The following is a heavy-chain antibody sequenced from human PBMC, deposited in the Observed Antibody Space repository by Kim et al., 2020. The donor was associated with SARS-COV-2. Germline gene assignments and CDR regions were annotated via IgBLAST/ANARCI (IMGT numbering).Heavy chain of an antibody. V-gene: IGHV1-46*01. CDR3: AREGDSSGYYPHPFDY. D-gene: IGHD3-22*01. Sequence: ASVKVSCKASGYTFTSHYMHWVRQAPGQGLEWMGIINPSGGSTSYAQKFQGRVTMSRDTSTSTDYMELSNLRSEDTAVYYCAREGDSSGYYPHPFDYWGQGTLVTVSS. J-gene: IGHJ4*02. CDR2: INPSGGST. CDR1: GYTFTSHY.